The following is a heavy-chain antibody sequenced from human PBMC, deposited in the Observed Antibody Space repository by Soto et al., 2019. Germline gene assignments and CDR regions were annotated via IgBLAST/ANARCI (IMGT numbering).Heavy chain of an antibody. CDR2: ISSSSSYI. Sequence: EVQLVESGGGLVKPGGSLRLSCAASGFTFSNYNMNWVRQAPGKGLEWVSSISSSSSYIYYADSVKGRFTISRDNAKNSLYLQMNSLRAEDTAIYFCASQYDFLTGSQFDPRGQGTLVTVYS. D-gene: IGHD3-9*01. J-gene: IGHJ5*02. CDR1: GFTFSNYN. CDR3: ASQYDFLTGSQFDP. V-gene: IGHV3-21*01.